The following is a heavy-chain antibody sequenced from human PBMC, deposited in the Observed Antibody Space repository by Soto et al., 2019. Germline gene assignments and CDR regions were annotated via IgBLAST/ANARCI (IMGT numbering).Heavy chain of an antibody. J-gene: IGHJ4*02. D-gene: IGHD1-7*01. CDR2: IYPGDSDT. CDR1: GYSFTSFW. CDR3: ARILYNWNYAFDY. Sequence: PGESLKISCKGSGYSFTSFWIGWVRQMPGKGLEWMGIIYPGDSDTRYSPSFQGQVTISADKSISTAYLQWSSLKASDTAMYYCARILYNWNYAFDYWGQGTLVTVSS. V-gene: IGHV5-51*01.